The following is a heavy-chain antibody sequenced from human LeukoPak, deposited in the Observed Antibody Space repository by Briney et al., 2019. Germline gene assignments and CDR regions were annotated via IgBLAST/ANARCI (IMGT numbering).Heavy chain of an antibody. CDR2: IYSGGST. CDR3: ARDGRGDGVPAENAFAI. J-gene: IGHJ3*02. Sequence: PGGSLRLSCAVSGLTFSTSGMNWVRQAPGKGLEWVSVIYSGGSTYYADSVKGRFTISRDNSKNTLYLQINSLRAEDTAVYYCARDGRGDGVPAENAFAIWGQGTMVTVSP. CDR1: GLTFSTSG. D-gene: IGHD3-10*01. V-gene: IGHV3-53*01.